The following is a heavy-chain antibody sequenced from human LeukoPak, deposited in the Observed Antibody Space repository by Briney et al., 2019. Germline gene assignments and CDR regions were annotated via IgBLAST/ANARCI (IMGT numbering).Heavy chain of an antibody. D-gene: IGHD3-10*01. CDR3: ARHGATMVRGVNYYYMDV. CDR1: GYSFTSYW. V-gene: IGHV5-51*01. Sequence: GESLKISCKGSGYSFTSYWIGWVRQMPGKGLEWMGIIYPGDSDTRYSPSFQGQVTISADKSISTAYLQWSSLKASDTAMYSCARHGATMVRGVNYYYMDVWGKGTTVTVSS. J-gene: IGHJ6*03. CDR2: IYPGDSDT.